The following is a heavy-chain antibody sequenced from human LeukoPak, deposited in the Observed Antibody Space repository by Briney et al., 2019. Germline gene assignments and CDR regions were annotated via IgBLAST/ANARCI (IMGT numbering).Heavy chain of an antibody. J-gene: IGHJ4*02. D-gene: IGHD3-22*01. CDR3: AKLSRTYYYDSSGYYYDY. CDR2: ISGSGGST. Sequence: GGSLRLSCAASGFTFSSHAMNWVRQAPGKGLEWVSAISGSGGSTYYADSVKGRFTISRDNSKNTLYLQMNSLRAEDTAVYYCAKLSRTYYYDSSGYYYDYWGQGTLVTVSS. CDR1: GFTFSSHA. V-gene: IGHV3-23*01.